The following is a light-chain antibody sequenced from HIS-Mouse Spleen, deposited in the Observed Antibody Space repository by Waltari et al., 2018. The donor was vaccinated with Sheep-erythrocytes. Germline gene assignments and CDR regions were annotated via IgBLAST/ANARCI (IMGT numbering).Light chain of an antibody. CDR3: QQFNNYPRT. CDR2: DAS. J-gene: IGKJ1*01. V-gene: IGKV1D-13*01. Sequence: AIQLTQSPSSLSASVGDRVPITCRASQGISSALAWYQQKPGKAPKLLIYDASSLESGVQSRFSGSGSGTDFTLTISSLQPEDFATYYCQQFNNYPRTFGQGTKVEIK. CDR1: QGISSA.